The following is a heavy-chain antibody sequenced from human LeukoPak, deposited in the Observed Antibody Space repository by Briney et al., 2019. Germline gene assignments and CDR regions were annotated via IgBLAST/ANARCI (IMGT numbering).Heavy chain of an antibody. CDR2: KKQDGSEK. CDR3: ARDSGGYSGYHDY. J-gene: IGHJ4*02. Sequence: GGSLRLSCAASGFTHSIYWMSCVPHAPGRGLVCVANKKQDGSEKQHVDSVKGRFAISRDNAKNSLYLQLNSRTAEDMAVYYCARDSGGYSGYHDYWGQGTLVTVSS. D-gene: IGHD5-12*01. V-gene: IGHV3-7*01. CDR1: GFTHSIYW.